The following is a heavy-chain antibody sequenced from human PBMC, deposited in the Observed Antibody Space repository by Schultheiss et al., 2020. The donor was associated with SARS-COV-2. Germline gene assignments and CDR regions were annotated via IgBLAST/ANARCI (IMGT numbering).Heavy chain of an antibody. CDR2: IRCKANSYAT. D-gene: IGHD1-26*01. V-gene: IGHV3-73*01. CDR1: GFTFSNAW. J-gene: IGHJ4*02. CDR3: ARDGPSGSYDY. Sequence: GGSLRLSCAASGFTFSNAWMNWVRQAPGKGLEWVGFIRCKANSYATAYAASVKGRFTISRDDSKNTAYLQMNSLKTEDTAVYYCARDGPSGSYDYWGQGTLVTVSS.